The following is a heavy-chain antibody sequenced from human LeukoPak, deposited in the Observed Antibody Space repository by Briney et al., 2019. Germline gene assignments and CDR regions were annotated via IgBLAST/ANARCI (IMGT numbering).Heavy chain of an antibody. CDR1: GFTFSSYG. D-gene: IGHD1-1*01. V-gene: IGHV3-30*18. CDR2: ISYDGSNK. CDR3: AKDRGTTEPYFDY. J-gene: IGHJ4*02. Sequence: PGRSLRLSCAASGFTFSSYGMPWVRQAPGKGLEWVAVISYDGSNKYYADSVKGRFTISRDNSKNTLYLQMNSLRAEDTAVYYCAKDRGTTEPYFDYWGQGTLVTVSS.